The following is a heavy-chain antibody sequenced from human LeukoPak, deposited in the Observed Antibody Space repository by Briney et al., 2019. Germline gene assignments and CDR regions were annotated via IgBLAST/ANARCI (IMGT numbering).Heavy chain of an antibody. J-gene: IGHJ4*02. CDR2: IYPGDSDT. V-gene: IGHV5-51*01. Sequence: GKSLKISYKGSCYSFTSYWIGWVRQMPGKGLEWMGIIYPGDSDTRYSPSFQGQVTISADKSISTAYLQWSSLKASDTAMYYCARQGRGQWLPLDYWGQGTLVTVSS. CDR3: ARQGRGQWLPLDY. D-gene: IGHD6-19*01. CDR1: CYSFTSYW.